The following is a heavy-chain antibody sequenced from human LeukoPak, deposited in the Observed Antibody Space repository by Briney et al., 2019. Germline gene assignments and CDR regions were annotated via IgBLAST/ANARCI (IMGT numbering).Heavy chain of an antibody. CDR2: IDPNGNDN. CDR3: ARDSDTSGNHWFFDV. V-gene: IGHV3-30*12. J-gene: IGHJ2*01. Sequence: GGSLRLSCAASGFTLHYFGMVWVRQTPGKGLQWVAAIDPNGNDNYHADSARGRFVISRDNSKNTLYLQIYSLTVVDTAVYYCARDSDTSGNHWFFDVWGRGTLVIASS. CDR1: GFTLHYFG. D-gene: IGHD6-19*01.